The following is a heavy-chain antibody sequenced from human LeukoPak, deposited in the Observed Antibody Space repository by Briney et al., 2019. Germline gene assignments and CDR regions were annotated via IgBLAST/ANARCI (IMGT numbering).Heavy chain of an antibody. CDR2: INSYGSST. J-gene: IGHJ4*02. V-gene: IGHV3-74*03. CDR1: GGCISSYW. D-gene: IGHD6-19*01. Sequence: PSETLSLTCTVSGGCISSYWMHWVRQAPGKGLVWVSRINSYGSSTTYADSVKGRFTISRVNTNNSLFPQMNSLRADAAAAYYSSSDGIAVAFDYWGQGTLVTVS. CDR3: SSDGIAVAFDY.